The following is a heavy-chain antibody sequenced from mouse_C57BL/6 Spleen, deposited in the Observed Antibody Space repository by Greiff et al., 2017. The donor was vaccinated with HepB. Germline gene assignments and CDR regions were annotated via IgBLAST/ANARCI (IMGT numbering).Heavy chain of an antibody. D-gene: IGHD2-2*01. Sequence: EVQLKESGPGLVKPPQSLSLTCSVTGYSITSGYYWNWIRQFPGNKLEWMGYISYDGSNNYNPSLKNRISITRDTSKNQFVLKLNSVTTEDTATYYCARVGNGSYWYFDVWGTGTTVTVSS. V-gene: IGHV3-6*01. CDR3: ARVGNGSYWYFDV. CDR1: GYSITSGYY. J-gene: IGHJ1*03. CDR2: ISYDGSN.